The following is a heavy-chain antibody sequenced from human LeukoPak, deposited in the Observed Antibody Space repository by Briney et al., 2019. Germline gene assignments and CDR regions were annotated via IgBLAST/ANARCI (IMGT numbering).Heavy chain of an antibody. CDR3: KRVSILEVEDY. CDR1: GFTYSNSW. CDR2: IKPDGSEK. D-gene: IGHD1-26*01. V-gene: IGHV3-7*01. Sequence: GESLRLSCAASGFTYSNSWMNWVRQAPGKGLEWVANIKPDGSEKYYVDSVKGRFTISRDNADNLLYLQMNSLRVEDTAVYFCKRVSILEVEDYWGQGTLVTVSS. J-gene: IGHJ4*02.